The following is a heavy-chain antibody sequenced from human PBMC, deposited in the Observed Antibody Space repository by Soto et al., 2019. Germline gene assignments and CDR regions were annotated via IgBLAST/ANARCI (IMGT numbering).Heavy chain of an antibody. V-gene: IGHV3-30-3*01. CDR2: ISYDGSNK. Sequence: QVQLVESGGGVVQPGRSLRLSCAASGFTFSSYAMHWVRQAPGKGLEWVAVISYDGSNKYYADSVKGRFTISRDNSKNTLYLQMNSLRAEDTAVYYCARGIFILITFAQGWNDYWGKGTLVTVSS. CDR1: GFTFSSYA. J-gene: IGHJ4*02. CDR3: ARGIFILITFAQGWNDY. D-gene: IGHD3-16*01.